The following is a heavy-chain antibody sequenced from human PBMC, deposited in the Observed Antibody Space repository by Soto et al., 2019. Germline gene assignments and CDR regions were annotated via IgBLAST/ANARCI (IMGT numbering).Heavy chain of an antibody. CDR1: GGSISGYY. D-gene: IGHD5-18*01. V-gene: IGHV4-4*07. CDR3: ARDRGYRSGSFGS. Sequence: SETLSLTCIVSGGSISGYYWSWLRQPAGKELEWIGRIYSDGTTNYNPSLKGRGTMSVDTSKKQISLKLTSVTAADTAMYYCARDRGYRSGSFGSWGQGVLVTVSS. J-gene: IGHJ5*02. CDR2: IYSDGTT.